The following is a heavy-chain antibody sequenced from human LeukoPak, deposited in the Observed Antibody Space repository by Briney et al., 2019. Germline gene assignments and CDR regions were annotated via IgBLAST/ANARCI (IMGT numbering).Heavy chain of an antibody. CDR3: ARAGDPVTTNFFDY. CDR1: GYTFTGYY. CDR2: INPNTGGT. Sequence: ASVKVSCKASGYTFTGYYIHWVRQAPGQGLEWMGWINPNTGGTTNAQKFQGRVTMTRDTSISTAYMELSRLRSDDTAVYYCARAGDPVTTNFFDYWGQGTLVTVSS. V-gene: IGHV1-2*02. J-gene: IGHJ4*02. D-gene: IGHD4-17*01.